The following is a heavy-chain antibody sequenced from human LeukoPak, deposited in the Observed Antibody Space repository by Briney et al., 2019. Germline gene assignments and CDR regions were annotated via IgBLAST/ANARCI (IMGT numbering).Heavy chain of an antibody. Sequence: GRSLRLSCAASGFSFSSYGMYWVRQAPGKGLEWVALIYNDGGLPNYLDSVRGRFTISRDNSKNTLYLQMDIVRVEDTAVYYCAQGHYVGNSEFLDNWGQGSLVIVSS. V-gene: IGHV3-33*07. CDR1: GFSFSSYG. CDR3: AQGHYVGNSEFLDN. D-gene: IGHD4-23*01. J-gene: IGHJ4*02. CDR2: IYNDGGLP.